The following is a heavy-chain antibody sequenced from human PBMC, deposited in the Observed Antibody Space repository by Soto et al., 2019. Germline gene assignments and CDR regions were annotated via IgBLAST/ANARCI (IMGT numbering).Heavy chain of an antibody. CDR1: GGSISSGDFY. Sequence: SETLSLTCTVSGGSISSGDFYWSWIRQPPGEGLELIGNIYYSGSTYYNPSLRSRAIMSVDTSQNQFSLKLSSLTAADTAVYFCDRAADFSERFDYWGQGALVTVSS. V-gene: IGHV4-30-4*01. CDR2: IYYSGST. D-gene: IGHD4-4*01. J-gene: IGHJ4*02. CDR3: DRAADFSERFDY.